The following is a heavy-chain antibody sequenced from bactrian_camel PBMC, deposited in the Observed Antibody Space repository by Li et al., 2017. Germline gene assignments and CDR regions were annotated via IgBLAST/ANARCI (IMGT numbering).Heavy chain of an antibody. CDR2: MFTGGGNA. CDR3: AATPSSHEYGSEGSCLVRSEHNY. Sequence: HVQLVESGGGSVQAGGSLTLSCETSGYPPHYYAVGWFRQVPGKEREGVAAMFTGGGNAYYTDSVKGRFTISQDNAKNTLYLHMNGLKPEDTAMYYCAATPSSHEYGSEGSCLVRSEHNYWGQGTQVTVS. V-gene: IGHV3S63*01. D-gene: IGHD6*01. CDR1: GYPPHYYA. J-gene: IGHJ4*01.